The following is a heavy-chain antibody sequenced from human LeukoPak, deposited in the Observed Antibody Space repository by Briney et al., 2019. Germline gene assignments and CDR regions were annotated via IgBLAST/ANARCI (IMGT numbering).Heavy chain of an antibody. D-gene: IGHD2-15*01. Sequence: SVKVSCKASGGTFSSYAISWVRQAPGQGLEWMGGIIPIFGTANYAQKFQGRVTITTDESTGTAYMELSSLRSEDTAVYYCARGGDRRTPFDYWGQGTLLTVSS. CDR1: GGTFSSYA. CDR3: ARGGDRRTPFDY. V-gene: IGHV1-69*05. CDR2: IIPIFGTA. J-gene: IGHJ4*02.